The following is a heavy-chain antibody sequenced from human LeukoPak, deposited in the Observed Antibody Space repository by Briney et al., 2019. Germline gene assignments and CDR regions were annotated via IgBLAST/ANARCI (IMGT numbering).Heavy chain of an antibody. V-gene: IGHV1-18*01. J-gene: IGHJ4*02. CDR1: GYTFTSYG. CDR3: ARVGGIVVVPAAIDPIDY. D-gene: IGHD2-2*01. CDR2: ISAYNGNT. Sequence: EASVMVSCKASGYTFTSYGISWVRQAPGQGLEWMGWISAYNGNTNYAQKLQGRVAMTTDTSTSTAYMELRSLRSDDTAVYYCARVGGIVVVPAAIDPIDYWGQGTLVTVSS.